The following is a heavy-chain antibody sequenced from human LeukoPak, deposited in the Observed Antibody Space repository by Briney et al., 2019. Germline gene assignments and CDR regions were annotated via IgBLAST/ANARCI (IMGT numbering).Heavy chain of an antibody. CDR3: ARLKYYYDSSGHAFQH. Sequence: GGSLRLSCAASGFTFSNYYMNWVRQAPGKGLEWVSSISSRSTYIYYADSVKGRFIIPRDNDKNSLYLQMNSLRAEDTAVYYCARLKYYYDSSGHAFQHWGQGTLVTVSS. CDR2: ISSRSTYI. D-gene: IGHD3-22*01. V-gene: IGHV3-21*01. CDR1: GFTFSNYY. J-gene: IGHJ1*01.